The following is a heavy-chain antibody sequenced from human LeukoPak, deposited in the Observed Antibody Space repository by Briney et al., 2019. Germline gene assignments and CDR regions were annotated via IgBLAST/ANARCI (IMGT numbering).Heavy chain of an antibody. Sequence: SETLSLTCAVSGDSISSSGYSWSWIRQPPGMGLEWIGYMYHSGGTYYNPSLKSRVTISVDRSRNQFSLKLSSVTAADTAVYYCARTVTTTHFDYWGQGVLVTVSS. J-gene: IGHJ4*02. D-gene: IGHD1-1*01. CDR1: GDSISSSGYS. CDR3: ARTVTTTHFDY. CDR2: MYHSGGT. V-gene: IGHV4-30-2*01.